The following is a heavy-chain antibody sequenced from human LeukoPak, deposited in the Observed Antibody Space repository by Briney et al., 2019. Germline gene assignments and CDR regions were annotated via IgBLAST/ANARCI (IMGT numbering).Heavy chain of an antibody. J-gene: IGHJ2*01. CDR3: ARDAEYCSGGSCHHYWYFDL. CDR1: GFTFTNYA. V-gene: IGHV3-30*04. CDR2: ISYDGSNK. D-gene: IGHD2-15*01. Sequence: PGGSLRLSCAASGFTFTNYAMHWVRQAPGKGLEWVAVISYDGSNKYYADSVRGRFTISRDNSKNTLYLQMSSLRAEDTAVYYCARDAEYCSGGSCHHYWYFDLWGRGTLVTVSS.